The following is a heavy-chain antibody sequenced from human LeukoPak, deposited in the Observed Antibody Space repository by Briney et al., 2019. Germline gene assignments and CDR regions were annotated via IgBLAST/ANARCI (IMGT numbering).Heavy chain of an antibody. Sequence: GGSLSLSCAPPRFTVSSNYMSWVREAPGTGLERVSVIYSGVSTYSANSAKGRFTISRDNSKNPLYLQRNSLRVEDTAVYYCGRGYCSSTSCPRVAYWGQGTLVTVSP. J-gene: IGHJ4*02. V-gene: IGHV3-66*02. CDR1: RFTVSSNY. CDR3: GRGYCSSTSCPRVAY. CDR2: IYSGVST. D-gene: IGHD2-2*01.